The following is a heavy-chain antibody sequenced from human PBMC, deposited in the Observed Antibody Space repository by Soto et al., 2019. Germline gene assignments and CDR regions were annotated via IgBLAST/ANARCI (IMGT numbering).Heavy chain of an antibody. J-gene: IGHJ4*02. CDR3: SIDPYSGGYYLFAY. V-gene: IGHV3-30-3*01. CDR1: GFTFGSYA. CDR2: ISYDGSNK. D-gene: IGHD3-22*01. Sequence: RSLRLSCAASGFTFGSYAMHWVRQAPGKGLEWVAVISYDGSNKYYADSVKGRFTISRDNSKNTLYLQMNSLRAEDTAVYYCSIDPYSGGYYLFAYSGQRTLVTVSA.